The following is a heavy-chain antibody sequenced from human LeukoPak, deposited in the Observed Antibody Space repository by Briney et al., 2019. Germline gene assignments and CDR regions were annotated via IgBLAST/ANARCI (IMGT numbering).Heavy chain of an antibody. V-gene: IGHV3-74*03. Sequence: GGSLRLSCATSGFTFSSYWMHWVRQVPGKGLVWVSRVNTDGSSTTYTESVKGRFTISRDNAKNTLFLQMNSLGAEDTAVYYCVATVTILDYWGQGTLVTVSA. D-gene: IGHD4-17*01. CDR1: GFTFSSYW. CDR2: VNTDGSST. CDR3: VATVTILDY. J-gene: IGHJ4*02.